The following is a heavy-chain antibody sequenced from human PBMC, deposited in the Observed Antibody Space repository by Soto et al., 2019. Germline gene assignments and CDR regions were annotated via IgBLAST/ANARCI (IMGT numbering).Heavy chain of an antibody. CDR2: IYPGDSDT. J-gene: IGHJ6*02. CDR3: ARYICNFRYYYYALDF. CDR1: GYTFTDYW. V-gene: IGHV5-51*06. Sequence: ESLKISCKGSGYTFTDYWIGCVRQLPGKGLEWMVLIYPGDSDTRYSPSFQGHVTITVDKSTSTAYQQWNTLKASDTAMYYCARYICNFRYYYYALDFWGQGTSVTVSS.